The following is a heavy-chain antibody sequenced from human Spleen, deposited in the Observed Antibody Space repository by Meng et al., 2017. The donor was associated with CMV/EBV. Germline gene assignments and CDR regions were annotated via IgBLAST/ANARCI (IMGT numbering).Heavy chain of an antibody. CDR1: GGSFSGYY. V-gene: IGHV4-59*10. CDR2: IYTSGST. J-gene: IGHJ4*02. Sequence: QVQLKQWGAGLLKPSGTLSLTCAVYGGSFSGYYWSWIRQPAGKGLEWIGRIYTSGSTNYNPSLKSRVTMSVDTSKNQFSLKLSSVTAADTAVYYCAREGSYGDFDYWGQGTLVTVSS. D-gene: IGHD5-18*01. CDR3: AREGSYGDFDY.